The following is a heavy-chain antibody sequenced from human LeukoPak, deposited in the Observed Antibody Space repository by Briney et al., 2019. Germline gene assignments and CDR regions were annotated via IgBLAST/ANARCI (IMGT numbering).Heavy chain of an antibody. CDR3: ASLRERSYYARGFDY. J-gene: IGHJ4*02. CDR2: INHYGST. D-gene: IGHD1-26*01. V-gene: IGHV4-34*01. Sequence: SETLSLTCAVYGGSFSGYYWSWIRQPPGKGLEWIGEINHYGSTNYNPSLKSRVTISVDTSKNQFSLNLSSVIAADTAVYYCASLRERSYYARGFDYWGQGTLVTVSS. CDR1: GGSFSGYY.